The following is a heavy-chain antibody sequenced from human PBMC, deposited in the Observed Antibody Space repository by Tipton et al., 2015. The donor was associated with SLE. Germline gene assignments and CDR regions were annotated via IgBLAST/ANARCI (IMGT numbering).Heavy chain of an antibody. V-gene: IGHV3-9*01. CDR3: AREESSSWYQGWFDP. Sequence: RSLRLSCAASGFTFDDYAMHWVRQAPGKGLEWVSGISWNSGSIGYADSVKGRFTISRDNAKNSLYLQMNSLRAEDTAVYYCAREESSSWYQGWFDPWGQGTLVTVSS. J-gene: IGHJ5*02. CDR2: ISWNSGSI. CDR1: GFTFDDYA. D-gene: IGHD6-13*01.